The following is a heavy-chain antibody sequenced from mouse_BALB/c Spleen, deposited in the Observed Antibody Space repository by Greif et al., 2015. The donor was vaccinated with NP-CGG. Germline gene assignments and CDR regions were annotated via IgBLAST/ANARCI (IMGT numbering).Heavy chain of an antibody. CDR2: IYPGDGDT. D-gene: IGHD2-3*01. Sequence: VQLQQSGPELVKPGASVKISCKASGYAFSSSWMNWVKQRPGQGLEWIGRIYPGDGDTNYNGKFKGKATLTADKSSSTAYMQLSSLTSVDSAVYFCASPQGIDGYYWYFDVWGAGTTVTVSS. V-gene: IGHV1-82*01. CDR3: ASPQGIDGYYWYFDV. CDR1: GYAFSSSW. J-gene: IGHJ1*01.